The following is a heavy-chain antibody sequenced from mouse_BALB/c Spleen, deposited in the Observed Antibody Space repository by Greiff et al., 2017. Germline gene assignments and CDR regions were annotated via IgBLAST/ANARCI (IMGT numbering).Heavy chain of an antibody. D-gene: IGHD4-1*01. Sequence: QVHVKQSGAELVRPGSSVKISCKASGYAFSSYWMNWVKQRPGQGLEWIGQIYPGDGDTNYNGKFKGKATLTADKSSSTAYMQLSSLTSEDSAVYFCARGELTGTRGFAYWGQGTLVTVSA. J-gene: IGHJ3*01. CDR1: GYAFSSYW. CDR3: ARGELTGTRGFAY. V-gene: IGHV1-80*01. CDR2: IYPGDGDT.